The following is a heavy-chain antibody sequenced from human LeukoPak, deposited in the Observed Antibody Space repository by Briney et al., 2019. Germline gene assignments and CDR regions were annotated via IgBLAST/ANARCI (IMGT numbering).Heavy chain of an antibody. CDR3: ARDKAELRYFDWLLPNDY. D-gene: IGHD3-9*01. CDR2: ISAYDGNT. CDR1: GYTFTSYG. Sequence: GASVTVSCKASGYTFTSYGISWVRQAPGQGLEWMGGISAYDGNTNYAQTLPGRGTITTDTSTSTAYMELRSLRSDDTAVYYCARDKAELRYFDWLLPNDYWGQGTLVTVSS. V-gene: IGHV1-18*04. J-gene: IGHJ4*02.